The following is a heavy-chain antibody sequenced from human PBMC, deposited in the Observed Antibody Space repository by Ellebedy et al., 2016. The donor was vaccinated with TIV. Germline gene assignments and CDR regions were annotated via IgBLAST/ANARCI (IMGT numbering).Heavy chain of an antibody. V-gene: IGHV3-48*02. J-gene: IGHJ3*01. CDR3: SGDRVAVVVPAFGAFDL. CDR1: EFSFSTYS. CDR2: ISSGSSTI. Sequence: GESLKISCAASEFSFSTYSMNWVRQAPGKGLEWVSYISSGSSTIYYEDSVKGRFTVSRDNAKNSLYLQMNSLRDEDTALYYCSGDRVAVVVPAFGAFDLWGQGTMVTVS. D-gene: IGHD2-21*01.